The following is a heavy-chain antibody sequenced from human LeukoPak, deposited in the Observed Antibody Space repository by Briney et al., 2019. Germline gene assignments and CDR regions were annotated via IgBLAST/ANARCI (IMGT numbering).Heavy chain of an antibody. V-gene: IGHV1-2*02. Sequence: ASVKVSCKVSGYTVTGYYIHWGRHAPGQGLEWMGWINPNTGVTNYPQKFQGRVTMTRDTSISTGYMDLSRLRSDDTAMYFCATAPWSYYHFDHWGQGTLLTVSS. J-gene: IGHJ4*02. CDR2: INPNTGVT. CDR1: GYTVTGYY. CDR3: ATAPWSYYHFDH. D-gene: IGHD1-26*01.